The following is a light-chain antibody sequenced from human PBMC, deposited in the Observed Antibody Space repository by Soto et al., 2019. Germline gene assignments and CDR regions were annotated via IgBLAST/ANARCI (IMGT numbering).Light chain of an antibody. J-gene: IGKJ4*01. V-gene: IGKV3-20*01. CDR2: GAS. CDR3: QQYASSPLT. Sequence: EIVLTQSPGTLSLSSGERATLSCRASQSVRSNYLAWYQQKPGQAPRLLIYGASSRATGIPDRFGGSGSGTDLTLTISSLEPEDFAVYYCQQYASSPLTFGGGTKVEIK. CDR1: QSVRSNY.